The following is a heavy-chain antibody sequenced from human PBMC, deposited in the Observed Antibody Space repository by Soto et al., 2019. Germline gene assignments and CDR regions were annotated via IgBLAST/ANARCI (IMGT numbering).Heavy chain of an antibody. CDR2: MLPSYGTA. V-gene: IGHV1-69*12. D-gene: IGHD6-19*01. CDR3: ARTPRQWLVLSPNYFDY. Sequence: QVQLVQSGAEVKKPGSSVKVSCKASGGTFSSYAISWVRQAPGQGLEWMRGMLPSYGTAQYAQKFQGRVTITADESTSTAYMELSSLRSEDTAVYYCARTPRQWLVLSPNYFDYWGQGTLVTVSS. CDR1: GGTFSSYA. J-gene: IGHJ4*02.